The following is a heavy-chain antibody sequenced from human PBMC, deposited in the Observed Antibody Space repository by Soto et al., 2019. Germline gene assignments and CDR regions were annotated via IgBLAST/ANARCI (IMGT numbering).Heavy chain of an antibody. V-gene: IGHV4-4*02. CDR3: ARTVLWSTYYYYHGMDV. J-gene: IGHJ6*02. Sequence: SETLSLTCTVSGDYISSNWWSWVRQPPGKGLEWIGEIYHSGSTNYNPSLKSRVTISVDKSKNQFSLKLSSVTAADTAVYYCARTVLWSTYYYYHGMDVWGQGTTVTVSS. CDR2: IYHSGST. D-gene: IGHD5-18*01. CDR1: GDYISSNW.